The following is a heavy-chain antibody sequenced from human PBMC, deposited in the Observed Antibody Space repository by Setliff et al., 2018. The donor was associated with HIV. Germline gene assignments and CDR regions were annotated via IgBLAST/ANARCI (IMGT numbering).Heavy chain of an antibody. CDR2: IYYGGST. J-gene: IGHJ5*02. CDR3: ARFRVERRLSNWFDP. Sequence: KASETLSLTCTVSGGSITSYYWSWIRQPPGKGLEWIGYIYYGGSTNYNPSLRSRLTISVDTSKNQLSLKLSSVTAADTAVYYCARFRVERRLSNWFDPWGQGTLVTVSS. D-gene: IGHD1-1*01. V-gene: IGHV4-59*01. CDR1: GGSITSYY.